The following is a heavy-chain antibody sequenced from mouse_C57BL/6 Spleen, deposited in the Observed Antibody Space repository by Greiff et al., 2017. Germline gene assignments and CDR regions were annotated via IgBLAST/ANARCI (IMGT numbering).Heavy chain of an antibody. V-gene: IGHV5-16*01. CDR1: GFTFSDYY. J-gene: IGHJ1*03. D-gene: IGHD1-1*01. CDR2: INYDGSST. CDR3: SRVGSSYPHWYFDV. Sequence: EVMLVESEGGLVQPGSSMKLSCTASGFTFSDYYMAWVRQVPEKGLEWVANINYDGSSTYYLDSLKSRFILPRDNAKNILYLQMSSLKSEDTATYYCSRVGSSYPHWYFDVGGTGTTVTVSS.